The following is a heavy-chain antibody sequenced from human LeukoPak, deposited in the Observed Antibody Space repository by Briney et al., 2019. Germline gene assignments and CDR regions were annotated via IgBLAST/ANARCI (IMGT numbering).Heavy chain of an antibody. CDR1: GYTFTSYG. J-gene: IGHJ4*02. CDR3: ARVCYRRIIGTREYYFDY. V-gene: IGHV1-8*03. CDR2: MNPNSGNT. Sequence: ASVKVSCKASGYTFTSYGINWVRQATGQGLEWMGWMNPNSGNTGYAQKFQGRVTITRNTSISTAYMELSSLRSEDTAVYYCARVCYRRIIGTREYYFDYWGQGTLVTVSS. D-gene: IGHD1-14*01.